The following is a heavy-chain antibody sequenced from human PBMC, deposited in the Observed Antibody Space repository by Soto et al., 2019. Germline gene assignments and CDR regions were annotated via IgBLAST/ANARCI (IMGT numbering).Heavy chain of an antibody. CDR2: IYYSGST. Sequence: SETLSLTCTVSGGSISSSSYYWGWIRQPPGKGLEWIGSIYYSGSTYYNLSLKSRVTISVDTSKNQFSLKLSSVTAADTAVYYCARTMTSSSDFDYWGQGTLVTVSS. D-gene: IGHD6-6*01. CDR3: ARTMTSSSDFDY. CDR1: GGSISSSSYY. J-gene: IGHJ4*02. V-gene: IGHV4-39*01.